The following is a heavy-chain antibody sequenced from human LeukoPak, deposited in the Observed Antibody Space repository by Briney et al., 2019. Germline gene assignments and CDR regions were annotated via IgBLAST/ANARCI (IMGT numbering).Heavy chain of an antibody. CDR1: GGSISGSFYY. D-gene: IGHD3/OR15-3a*01. J-gene: IGHJ4*02. CDR3: ARRGLIDY. V-gene: IGHV4-39*01. CDR2: IYYSGST. Sequence: SETLSLTCTVSGGSISGSFYYWGWIRQPPGKGLEWIGSIYYSGSTYYNPSLKSRVTISVDTSKNQFSLNLSSVAAADTAVYYCARRGLIDYWGQGTLVTVSS.